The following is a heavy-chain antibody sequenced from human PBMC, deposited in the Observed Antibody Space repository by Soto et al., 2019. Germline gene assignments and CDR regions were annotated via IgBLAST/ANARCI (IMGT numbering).Heavy chain of an antibody. CDR3: AGATYGLDV. V-gene: IGHV4-59*01. CDR2: IHYSGTT. J-gene: IGHJ6*02. CDR1: GASINNYY. Sequence: QVQMQESGPGLVKPSETLSLTCTVSGASINNYYCNWVRQPPGKGLEWIGRIHYSGTTHYNPSLESRVTISRGAARTPFSLRLRSVTAADASVYYCAGATYGLDVWGQGTAVTVSS.